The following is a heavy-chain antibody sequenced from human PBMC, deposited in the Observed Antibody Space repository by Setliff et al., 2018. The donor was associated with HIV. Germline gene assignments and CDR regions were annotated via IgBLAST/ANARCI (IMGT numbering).Heavy chain of an antibody. V-gene: IGHV2-70*17. CDR2: IDWDDDK. D-gene: IGHD3-10*01. Sequence: SGPTLVNPTQTLTLTCSFSGFSLSTSGMCVSWIRQPPGKPLEWLARIDWDDDKFYNTSLQTRLTISKDTSKNQVALTMTNMDPVDTATYFCARVRGYYDSGSPYYYYMDVWGKGTTVTVSS. CDR1: GFSLSTSGMC. J-gene: IGHJ6*03. CDR3: ARVRGYYDSGSPYYYYMDV.